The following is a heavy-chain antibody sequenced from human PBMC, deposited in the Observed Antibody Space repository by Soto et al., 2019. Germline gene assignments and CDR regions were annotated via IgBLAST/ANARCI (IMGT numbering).Heavy chain of an antibody. CDR1: GFTFSSYW. CDR3: ARDLSSKVVVPAATWYFDL. D-gene: IGHD2-2*01. J-gene: IGHJ2*01. Sequence: EVQLVESGGGLVQPGGSLRLSCAASGFTFSSYWMHWVRQAPGKGLVWVSRINSDGSSPSYADSVKGRFTISRDNAKNTLYLQMNSLRAEDTAVYYCARDLSSKVVVPAATWYFDLWGRGTLVTVSS. V-gene: IGHV3-74*01. CDR2: INSDGSSP.